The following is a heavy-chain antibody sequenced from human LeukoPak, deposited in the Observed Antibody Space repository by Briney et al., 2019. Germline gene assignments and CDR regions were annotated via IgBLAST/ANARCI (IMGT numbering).Heavy chain of an antibody. CDR1: GYSFTIYW. Sequence: GGSLKISGQGSGYSFTIYWMGCVRQVPGKGLECMGSIYPGDSDARYSPSFQGQVTISADKSISTAYLQWGSLKASDTAMYYCAKSPRAGGSYRSFDYWGQGTLVTVSS. CDR3: AKSPRAGGSYRSFDY. CDR2: IYPGDSDA. V-gene: IGHV5-51*01. J-gene: IGHJ4*02. D-gene: IGHD1-26*01.